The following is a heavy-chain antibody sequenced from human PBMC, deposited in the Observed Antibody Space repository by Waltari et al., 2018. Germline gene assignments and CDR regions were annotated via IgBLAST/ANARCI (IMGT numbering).Heavy chain of an antibody. CDR1: GGSISSSSYY. CDR2: NYYSGTT. Sequence: QLQLQESGPGLVKPSETLSLTCTVSGGSISSSSYYWGWLRQPPGKGLEWIGTNYYSGTTYYNPSLKSRVTISVDTSKNQFSLKLSSVTAADTAVYYCARRSIAVAGTEVDFDYWGQGTLVTVSS. CDR3: ARRSIAVAGTEVDFDY. D-gene: IGHD6-19*01. V-gene: IGHV4-39*01. J-gene: IGHJ4*02.